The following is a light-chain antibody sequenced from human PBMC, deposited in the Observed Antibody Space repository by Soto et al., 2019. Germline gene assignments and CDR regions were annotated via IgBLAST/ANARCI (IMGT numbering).Light chain of an antibody. CDR2: RDK. CDR3: AAWDDSLSGHWV. V-gene: IGLV1-47*01. CDR1: SSNIGSNY. Sequence: QSVLTQPPSASGTPGQRVTISCSGSSSNIGSNYVFWYQQLPGTAPKLLISRDKQRPSGVPDRFSGSKSGTSASLAISGLRSEDEADYYCAAWDDSLSGHWVFGGGTKVTVL. J-gene: IGLJ3*02.